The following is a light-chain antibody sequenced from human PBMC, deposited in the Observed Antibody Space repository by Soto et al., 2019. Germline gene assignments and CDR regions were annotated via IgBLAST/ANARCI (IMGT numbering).Light chain of an antibody. CDR2: EAS. J-gene: IGKJ4*01. CDR1: QPISTW. V-gene: IGKV1-5*03. CDR3: QQYSTYPLT. Sequence: DIQMTQSPSTLSASVGDRLIITCRASQPISTWLAWYQQKPGKAPNLLLYEASNLETGVPSRFNGSGSGTDVTLTINGLQADDFATYYCQQYSTYPLTFGGGTEVEIK.